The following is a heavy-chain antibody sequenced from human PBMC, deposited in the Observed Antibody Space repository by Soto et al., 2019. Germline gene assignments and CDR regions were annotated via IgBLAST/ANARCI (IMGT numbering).Heavy chain of an antibody. D-gene: IGHD6-6*01. CDR2: IKSKTDGGTT. V-gene: IGHV3-15*07. CDR3: TTFSSLSFYYYYGMDV. J-gene: IGHJ6*02. CDR1: GFTFSNAW. Sequence: EVQLVESGGGLVKPGGSLRLSCAASGFTFSNAWMNWVRQAPGKGLEWVGRIKSKTDGGTTDYAAPAKGRFTMSRDDSKNTLYLQMNSLKTEDPALYYCTTFSSLSFYYYYGMDVWGQGTTVTVSS.